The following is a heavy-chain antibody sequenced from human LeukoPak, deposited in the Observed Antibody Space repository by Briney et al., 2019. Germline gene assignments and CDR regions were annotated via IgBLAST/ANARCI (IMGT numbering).Heavy chain of an antibody. CDR1: GFTFRSHA. D-gene: IGHD5-18*01. V-gene: IGHV3-23*01. CDR3: VKDRFGSFDP. Sequence: GGSLRLSCATSGFTFRSHAMHWVRQSPGKGLEWVAAISPSASHRYYADFVGGRFTISRDNSKNTLDLQMSSLRAEDTAVYYCVKDRFGSFDPWGQGTLVTVSS. J-gene: IGHJ5*02. CDR2: ISPSASHR.